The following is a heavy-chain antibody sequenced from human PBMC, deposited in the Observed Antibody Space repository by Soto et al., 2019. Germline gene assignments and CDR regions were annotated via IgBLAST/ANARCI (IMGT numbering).Heavy chain of an antibody. V-gene: IGHV3-23*01. D-gene: IGHD6-19*01. CDR3: AKEDTSSGSPDY. CDR1: GFPFGENA. Sequence: PGGSLRLSCAASGFPFGENAMSWVRQAPGKGLEWVSGISDSGATTYYADSVRGRFTISRDNSKNTLYLQMKSLRAEDSASYYCAKEDTSSGSPDYWGQGALVTVSS. CDR2: ISDSGATT. J-gene: IGHJ4*02.